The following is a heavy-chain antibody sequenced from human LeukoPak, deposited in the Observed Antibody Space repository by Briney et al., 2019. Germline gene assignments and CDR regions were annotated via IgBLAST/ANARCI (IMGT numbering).Heavy chain of an antibody. Sequence: GESLKISCKGSGYSFTNYWIVWVRQMPGKGLEWMGIIYPGDSDTRYSPSFQGQVTISADKSISTAYLQWSSLKASDTAMYYCARRRISGSYPTAPDYWGQGTLVTVSS. CDR1: GYSFTNYW. J-gene: IGHJ4*02. V-gene: IGHV5-51*01. CDR2: IYPGDSDT. D-gene: IGHD1-26*01. CDR3: ARRRISGSYPTAPDY.